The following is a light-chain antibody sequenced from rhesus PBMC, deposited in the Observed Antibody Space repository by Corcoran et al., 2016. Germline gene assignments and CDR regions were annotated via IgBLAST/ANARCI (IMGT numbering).Light chain of an antibody. Sequence: DIQMTQSPSSLSASVGDTVTITCRASQSCSSSLAWYQQKPGKAPKLLIYSASSLQSGVPSRFSGRKAGTECTLTIRRLQPEDSASVYSQQYYSDPLAFGGGTKVELK. V-gene: IGKV1-46*01. CDR1: QSCSSS. CDR3: QQYYSDPLA. J-gene: IGKJ4*01. CDR2: SAS.